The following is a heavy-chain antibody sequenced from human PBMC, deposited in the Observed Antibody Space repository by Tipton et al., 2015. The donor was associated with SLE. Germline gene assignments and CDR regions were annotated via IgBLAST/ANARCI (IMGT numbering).Heavy chain of an antibody. V-gene: IGHV4-39*02. Sequence: TLSLTCSVSGVSISTSRYYWGWIRQSPGQGLEWVGSLYAGGSTYFHPSLKSRASISADASKNHFSLKLNSVTAADTALYYCARFMISVGFDYWGQGTLVTVSS. CDR1: GVSISTSRYY. J-gene: IGHJ4*02. CDR2: LYAGGST. CDR3: ARFMISVGFDY. D-gene: IGHD3-16*01.